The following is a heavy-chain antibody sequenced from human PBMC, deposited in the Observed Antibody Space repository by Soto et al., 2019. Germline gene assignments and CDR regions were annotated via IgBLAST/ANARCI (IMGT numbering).Heavy chain of an antibody. J-gene: IGHJ5*02. CDR1: GGSISSGGYS. D-gene: IGHD6-6*01. Sequence: QLQLQESGSGLVKPSQTLSLTCAVSGGSISSGGYSWSWIRQPPGKGLEWIGYIYHSGSTYYNPSLKSRVTISVDRSKNQFSLKLSSVTAADTAVYYCARGVRYSSSSGDWFDPWGQGTLVTVSS. CDR2: IYHSGST. CDR3: ARGVRYSSSSGDWFDP. V-gene: IGHV4-30-2*01.